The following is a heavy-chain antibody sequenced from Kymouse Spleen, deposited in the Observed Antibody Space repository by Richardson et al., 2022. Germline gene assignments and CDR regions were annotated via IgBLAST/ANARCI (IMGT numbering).Heavy chain of an antibody. CDR3: AREDDILTGYDAFDI. V-gene: IGHV3-74*01. CDR1: GFTFSSYW. J-gene: IGHJ3*02. CDR2: INSDGSST. D-gene: IGHD3-9*01. Sequence: EVQLVESGGGLVQPGGSLRLSCAASGFTFSSYWMHWVRQAPGKGLVWVSRINSDGSSTSYADSVKGRFTISRDNAKNTLYLQMNSLRAEDTAVYYCAREDDILTGYDAFDIWGQGTMVTVSS.